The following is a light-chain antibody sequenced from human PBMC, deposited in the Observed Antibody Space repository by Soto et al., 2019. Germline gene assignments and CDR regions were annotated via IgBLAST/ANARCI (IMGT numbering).Light chain of an antibody. CDR3: QSYDSSLKV. V-gene: IGLV1-40*01. CDR1: SSNIGAGYD. J-gene: IGLJ1*01. CDR2: GNS. Sequence: QSVLTQPPSVSGAPGQRVTISCTWSSSNIGAGYDVHWYQQLPGTAPKLLIYGNSNRPSGVPDRFFGSNSGTSASLAITGLQAEDEADYYCQSYDSSLKVFGTGTKVTVL.